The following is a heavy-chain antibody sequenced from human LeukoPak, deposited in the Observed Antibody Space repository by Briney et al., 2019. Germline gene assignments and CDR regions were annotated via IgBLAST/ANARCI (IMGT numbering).Heavy chain of an antibody. CDR1: GFTFSDYY. J-gene: IGHJ4*02. D-gene: IGHD5-12*01. CDR2: ISSGGSTI. Sequence: GGSLRLSCAVSGFTFSDYYMSWIRQAPGKGLEWVSYISSGGSTISHADSVKGRFTISRDNAENSLYLQMNSLRAEDTAVYYCARDNVATFDYWGQGTLVTVSS. V-gene: IGHV3-11*01. CDR3: ARDNVATFDY.